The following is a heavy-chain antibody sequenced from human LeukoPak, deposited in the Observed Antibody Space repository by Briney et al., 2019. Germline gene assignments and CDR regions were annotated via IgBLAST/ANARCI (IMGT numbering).Heavy chain of an antibody. D-gene: IGHD2-21*02. CDR1: GFTFSSYW. Sequence: GGSLRLSCAASGFTFSSYWMSWVRQAPGKGREWVANIKQDGSEKNYVDSVKGRLTISRDNSKNTLYLQMNSLRAEDTAIYYCARESAYCGSDCRSLSDYWGQGTLVTVSS. CDR2: IKQDGSEK. CDR3: ARESAYCGSDCRSLSDY. V-gene: IGHV3-7*03. J-gene: IGHJ4*02.